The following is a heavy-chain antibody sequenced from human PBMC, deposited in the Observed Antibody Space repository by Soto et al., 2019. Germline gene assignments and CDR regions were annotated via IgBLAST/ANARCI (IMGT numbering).Heavy chain of an antibody. CDR1: GFTFGDSY. V-gene: IGHV3-11*06. D-gene: IGHD2-15*01. J-gene: IGHJ5*02. Sequence: PRGSLRLSCAGPGFTFGDSYMSWIRQAPGKGLEWLSYISPGSRYPAYADSVKGRFTISRDNARRSLFLQMTSLTAEDTAMYYCVRGGGGGLFDPWGQGTMVTVSS. CDR2: ISPGSRYP. CDR3: VRGGGGGLFDP.